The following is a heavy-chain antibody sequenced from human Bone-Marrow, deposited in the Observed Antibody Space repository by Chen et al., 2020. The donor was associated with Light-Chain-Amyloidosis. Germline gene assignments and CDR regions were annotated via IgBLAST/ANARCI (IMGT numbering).Heavy chain of an antibody. Sequence: QLQLQESGPGLVKPSETLSLTCTVSGGSISSSSYYWGWFRQTPEKGLEWIGSIYRNGNAHYTPSLKSRVTISIDTSTNHFSLQLNSVTAADTAVYYCARDHVDSDSSGYYYHGAFDIWGQGTVVTVSS. CDR1: GGSISSSSYY. CDR2: IYRNGNA. J-gene: IGHJ3*02. V-gene: IGHV4-39*02. D-gene: IGHD3-22*01. CDR3: ARDHVDSDSSGYYYHGAFDI.